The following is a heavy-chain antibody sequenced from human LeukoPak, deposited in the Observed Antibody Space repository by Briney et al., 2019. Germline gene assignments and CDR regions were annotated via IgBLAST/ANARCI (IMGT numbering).Heavy chain of an antibody. Sequence: PGGSLRLSCAASGFTFSSYSMNWIRQPPGKGLEWIGSIYYSGSTYYNPSLKSRVTISVDTSKNQFSLKLSSVTAADTAVYYCARDLSYYDILTGYYTGNWFDPWGQGTLVTVSS. CDR3: ARDLSYYDILTGYYTGNWFDP. V-gene: IGHV4-39*07. D-gene: IGHD3-9*01. J-gene: IGHJ5*02. CDR1: GFTFSSYS. CDR2: IYYSGST.